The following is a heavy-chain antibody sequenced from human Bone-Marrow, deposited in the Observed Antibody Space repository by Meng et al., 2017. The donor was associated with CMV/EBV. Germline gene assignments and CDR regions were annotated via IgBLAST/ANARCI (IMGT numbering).Heavy chain of an antibody. CDR1: GFTSGDYY. Sequence: GGPLRPSCAAPGFTSGDYYMSWIRQAPGKGLEWVSYISSTGSTIQYAGPVKVRFTISRGNAKNSRYLQMNSLRAEDTAVYYCARVTPPNTSWGVPIFGVVTIYPGDWGQGTLVTVSS. D-gene: IGHD3-3*02. J-gene: IGHJ4*02. CDR3: ARVTPPNTSWGVPIFGVVTIYPGD. V-gene: IGHV3-11*04. CDR2: ISSTGSTI.